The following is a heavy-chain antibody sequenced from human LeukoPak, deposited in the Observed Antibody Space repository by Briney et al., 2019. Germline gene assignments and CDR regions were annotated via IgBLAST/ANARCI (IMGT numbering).Heavy chain of an antibody. CDR2: IYSGGST. CDR1: GFTFSSYS. Sequence: GGSLRLSCAASGFTFSSYSMNWVRQAPGKGLEWVSVIYSGGSTYYADSVKGRFTISRDNSKNTLYLQMNSLRAEDTAVYYCARKRAAAGTDDAFDIWGQGTMVTVSS. V-gene: IGHV3-66*01. J-gene: IGHJ3*02. D-gene: IGHD6-13*01. CDR3: ARKRAAAGTDDAFDI.